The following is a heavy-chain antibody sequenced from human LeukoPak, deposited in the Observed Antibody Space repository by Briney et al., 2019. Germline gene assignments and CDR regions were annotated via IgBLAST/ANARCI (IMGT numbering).Heavy chain of an antibody. CDR1: AFTVSSNY. CDR2: IYSGGST. CDR3: ARERWLALDY. V-gene: IGHV3-53*01. D-gene: IGHD6-19*01. Sequence: GGSLRLSCAASAFTVSSNYMSWVRQAPGKGLEWVSVIYSGGSTYYADSVKGRFTISRDNSKNTLYLQMNSLRAEDTAVYYCARERWLALDYWGQGTLVTVSS. J-gene: IGHJ4*02.